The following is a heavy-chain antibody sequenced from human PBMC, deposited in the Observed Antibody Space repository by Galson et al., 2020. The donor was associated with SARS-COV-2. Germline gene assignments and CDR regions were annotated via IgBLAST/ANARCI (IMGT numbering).Heavy chain of an antibody. J-gene: IGHJ4*02. V-gene: IGHV4-39*07. D-gene: IGHD3-3*01. CDR1: GGSISSSRYF. Sequence: SETLSLTCTVSGGSISSSRYFWGWIRQPPGKGLEWIGIIHYSGSTYSNPSLESRVTITVDTSKNQFSLRLSSVTAADTALYHCAKLFMGDSPGEVEGYYFDSWGQGTLVTVTS. CDR3: AKLFMGDSPGEVEGYYFDS. CDR2: IHYSGST.